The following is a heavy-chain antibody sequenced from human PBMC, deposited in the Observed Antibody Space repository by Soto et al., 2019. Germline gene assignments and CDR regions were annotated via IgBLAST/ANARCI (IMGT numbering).Heavy chain of an antibody. Sequence: SETLSLTYSVSGGSISRYYWSWIRQPPGKGLEWIGYIYYSGSTNYNPSLKSRVTISVDTSKNQFSLKLSSVTAADTAVYYCARAGTATDDYYYYDMDVWGQGTTVTVSS. V-gene: IGHV4-59*01. CDR3: ARAGTATDDYYYYDMDV. J-gene: IGHJ6*02. D-gene: IGHD1-1*01. CDR1: GGSISRYY. CDR2: IYYSGST.